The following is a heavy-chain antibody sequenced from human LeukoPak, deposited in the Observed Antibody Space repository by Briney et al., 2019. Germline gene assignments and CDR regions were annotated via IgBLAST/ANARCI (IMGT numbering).Heavy chain of an antibody. CDR1: GFTFSSYG. Sequence: GESLKISCAASGFTFSSYGIHWVRQAPGKGLEWVAATSYDGSNKHYADSVKGRFIISRDNSKNTVYLQMDSLRAEDTAVYYCAKRGGFTISDCYYFDYWGQGTLVTVSS. CDR2: TSYDGSNK. V-gene: IGHV3-30*18. CDR3: AKRGGFTISDCYYFDY. J-gene: IGHJ4*02. D-gene: IGHD2-21*02.